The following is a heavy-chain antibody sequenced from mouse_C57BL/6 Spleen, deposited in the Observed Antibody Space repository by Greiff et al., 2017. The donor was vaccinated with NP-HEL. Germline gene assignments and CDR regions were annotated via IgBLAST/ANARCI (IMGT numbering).Heavy chain of an antibody. D-gene: IGHD2-5*01. V-gene: IGHV3-6*01. J-gene: IGHJ1*03. Sequence: DVQLQESGPGLVKPSQSLSLTCSVTGYSITSGYYWNWIRQFPGNKLEWMGYISYDGSNNYNPSLKNRISITRDTSKNQFFLKFNSVTTEDTATYYCARKESYYSNSDWYFDVWGTGTTVTVSS. CDR3: ARKESYYSNSDWYFDV. CDR1: GYSITSGYY. CDR2: ISYDGSN.